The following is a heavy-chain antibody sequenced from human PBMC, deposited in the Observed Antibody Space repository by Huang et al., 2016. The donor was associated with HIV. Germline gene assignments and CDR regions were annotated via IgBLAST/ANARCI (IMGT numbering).Heavy chain of an antibody. CDR2: MNPHSGNT. Sequence: QVQLVQSGAEVKKPGASVTVSCKASGYTFSNYDINWVRQAPGRGLEWMGGMNPHSGNTGYARKFQGRVTMTRSTSISTAYMELSRLRFEDTAVYYCATLPPVNYGRSGGRVRDYWGQGSLVTVSS. CDR1: GYTFSNYD. J-gene: IGHJ4*02. CDR3: ATLPPVNYGRSGGRVRDY. V-gene: IGHV1-8*01. D-gene: IGHD2-15*01.